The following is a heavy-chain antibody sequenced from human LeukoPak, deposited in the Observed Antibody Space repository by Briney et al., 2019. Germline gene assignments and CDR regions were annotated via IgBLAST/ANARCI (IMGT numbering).Heavy chain of an antibody. D-gene: IGHD6-19*01. J-gene: IGHJ1*01. CDR3: ARGGWYPESFQH. Sequence: SSETLSLTCTVSGGSISSYYWNWIRQPPGKGLEWIGYIYYSGSTDYNPSLKSRVTISVDTSKNQFSLKLSSVTAADTAVYYCARGGWYPESFQHWGQGALVTVFS. CDR2: IYYSGST. CDR1: GGSISSYY. V-gene: IGHV4-59*01.